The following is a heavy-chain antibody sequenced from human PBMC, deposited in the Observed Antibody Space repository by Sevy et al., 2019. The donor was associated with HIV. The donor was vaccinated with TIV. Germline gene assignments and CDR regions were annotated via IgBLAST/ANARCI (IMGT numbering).Heavy chain of an antibody. CDR3: ARVVVVTANNWFDP. CDR2: ISSSGSTI. J-gene: IGHJ5*02. V-gene: IGHV3-11*01. CDR1: GFTFSDYY. D-gene: IGHD2-21*02. Sequence: GGSLRLSCAASGFTFSDYYMSWIRQAPGKGLEWVSYISSSGSTIYYADSVKGRFTISRDNAKNSLYLQMNSLRAEDTALYYCARVVVVTANNWFDPWGQGTLVTVSS.